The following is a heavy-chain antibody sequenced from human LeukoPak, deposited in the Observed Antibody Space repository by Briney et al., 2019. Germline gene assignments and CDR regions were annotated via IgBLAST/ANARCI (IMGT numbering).Heavy chain of an antibody. CDR3: AREEGIVVVVARSSAFDI. D-gene: IGHD2-15*01. Sequence: GASVKVSCKASGYTFTGYFMHWVRQAPGQGLEWMGWINPNSGGTNYAQKFQGRVTLTRDTSISTAYMELSRLRSDETAVYYCAREEGIVVVVARSSAFDIWGQGTMVTVSS. V-gene: IGHV1-2*02. CDR1: GYTFTGYF. CDR2: INPNSGGT. J-gene: IGHJ3*02.